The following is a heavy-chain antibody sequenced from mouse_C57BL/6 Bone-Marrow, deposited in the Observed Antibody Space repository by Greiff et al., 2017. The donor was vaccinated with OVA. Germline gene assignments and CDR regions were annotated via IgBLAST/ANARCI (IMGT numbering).Heavy chain of an antibody. D-gene: IGHD2-3*01. CDR2: IYPGSGST. Sequence: QVQLQQPGAELVKPGASVKMSCKASGYTFTSYWITWVKQRPGQGLEWIGDIYPGSGSTNYNEKFKSKATLTVDTSSSTAYMQLSSLTSEDSAVYDCARRDGYPFYYAMDDWGQGTSVTVSS. V-gene: IGHV1-55*01. CDR3: ARRDGYPFYYAMDD. J-gene: IGHJ4*01. CDR1: GYTFTSYW.